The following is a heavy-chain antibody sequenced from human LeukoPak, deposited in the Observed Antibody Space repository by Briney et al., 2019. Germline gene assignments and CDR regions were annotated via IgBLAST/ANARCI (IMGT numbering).Heavy chain of an antibody. D-gene: IGHD2-2*01. Sequence: ASVKVSCKASGYTFTRYYMHWVRQAPGQGLEWMGWINPNSGGTNYAQKFQGWVTMTRDTSISTAYMELSRLRSDDTAVYYCARSIIVVVPADDYGMDVWGKGTTVTVSS. CDR2: INPNSGGT. J-gene: IGHJ6*04. V-gene: IGHV1-2*04. CDR3: ARSIIVVVPADDYGMDV. CDR1: GYTFTRYY.